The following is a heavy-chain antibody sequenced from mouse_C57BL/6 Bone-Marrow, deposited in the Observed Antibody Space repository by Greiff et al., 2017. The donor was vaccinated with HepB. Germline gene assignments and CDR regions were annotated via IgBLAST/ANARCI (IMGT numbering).Heavy chain of an antibody. CDR1: GFTFSCYG. CDR3: ARHGGLRRPFAY. J-gene: IGHJ3*01. V-gene: IGHV5-6*01. Sequence: EVHLVESGGDLVKPGGSLKLSCAASGFTFSCYGMSWVRQTPDKRLEWVATISSGGSYTYYPDSVKGRFTISRDNAKNTLYPQMSSLKSEDTAMYYCARHGGLRRPFAYWGQGTRVTVSA. CDR2: ISSGGSYT. D-gene: IGHD2-4*01.